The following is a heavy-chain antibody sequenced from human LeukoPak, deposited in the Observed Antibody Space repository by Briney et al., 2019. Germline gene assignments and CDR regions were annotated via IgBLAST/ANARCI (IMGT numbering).Heavy chain of an antibody. CDR3: ARVGGDYVSTNYYFDY. D-gene: IGHD4-17*01. CDR1: GGSISSGGYS. V-gene: IGHV4-30-2*01. Sequence: SQTLSLTCAVSGGSISSGGYSWSWIRQPPGKGLEWIGYIYHSGSTYYNPSLKSRVTISVDRSKNQFSLKLSSVTAADTAVYYCARVGGDYVSTNYYFDYWGQGTLVTVSS. J-gene: IGHJ4*02. CDR2: IYHSGST.